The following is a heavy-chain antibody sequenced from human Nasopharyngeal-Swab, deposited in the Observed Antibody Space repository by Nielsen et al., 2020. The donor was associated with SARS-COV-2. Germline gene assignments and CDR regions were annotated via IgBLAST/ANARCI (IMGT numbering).Heavy chain of an antibody. V-gene: IGHV3-9*01. J-gene: IGHJ4*02. Sequence: SLRLSCAASGFTFDEYAMHWVRQAPGKGLEWVAGISRNSGSIGYADSVKGRFTISRDNAKTSLYLQMNSLRAEDTALYYCAKDSSSWYKRDFDYWGQGTLVTVSS. D-gene: IGHD6-13*01. CDR2: ISRNSGSI. CDR1: GFTFDEYA. CDR3: AKDSSSWYKRDFDY.